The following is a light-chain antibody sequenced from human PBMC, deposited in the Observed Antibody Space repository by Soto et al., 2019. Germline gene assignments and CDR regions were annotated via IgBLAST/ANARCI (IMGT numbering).Light chain of an antibody. CDR3: QQYDVVPYT. Sequence: EIVMSQYQTTLSVSPGERATLSFMASHSVSSNVAWYQQIPGQTPRLLIYGASTRAPTIPGRFSGSGSGTEFTLTISSLQSEDFAVYYCQQYDVVPYTFCHGA. V-gene: IGKV3-15*01. J-gene: IGKJ2*01. CDR1: HSVSSN. CDR2: GAS.